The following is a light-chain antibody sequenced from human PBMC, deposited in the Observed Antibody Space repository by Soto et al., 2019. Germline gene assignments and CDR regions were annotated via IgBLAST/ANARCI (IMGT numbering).Light chain of an antibody. J-gene: IGKJ2*01. CDR1: QTINSK. Sequence: DIQITQSPSTLSASVGDRVTITCRASQTINSKLAWYQKKPGQAPKLLIFDGYNLESGVPTRFSGSGSGTEFTLSIGSLQPDDFATYYCQQYETYFRYTFGQGTKLYIK. CDR2: DGY. V-gene: IGKV1-5*01. CDR3: QQYETYFRYT.